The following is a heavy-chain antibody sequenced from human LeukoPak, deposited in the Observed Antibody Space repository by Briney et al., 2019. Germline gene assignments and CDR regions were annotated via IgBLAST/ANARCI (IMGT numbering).Heavy chain of an antibody. Sequence: SETLSLTCTVSGGSISSYYWSWIRQPPGEGLEWIGYIYYSGSTNYNPSLKSRVTISVDTSKNQFSLKLSSVTAADTAVYYCARLTTEYCYDSSGYYRRLGAFDIWGQGTMVTVSS. D-gene: IGHD3-22*01. CDR2: IYYSGST. CDR1: GGSISSYY. J-gene: IGHJ3*02. CDR3: ARLTTEYCYDSSGYYRRLGAFDI. V-gene: IGHV4-59*08.